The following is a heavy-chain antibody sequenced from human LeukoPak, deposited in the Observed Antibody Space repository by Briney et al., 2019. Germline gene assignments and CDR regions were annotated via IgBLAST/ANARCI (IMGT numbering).Heavy chain of an antibody. Sequence: GGSLRLSCAASGFTFDDYGMSWVRQAPGKGLEWVSGINWNGGSTGYADSVKGRFTISRDNAKNSLYLQVNSLRAEDTALYYRARGSSGYYDEHDCWGQGTLVTVSS. CDR2: INWNGGST. D-gene: IGHD3-22*01. CDR1: GFTFDDYG. V-gene: IGHV3-20*04. J-gene: IGHJ4*02. CDR3: ARGSSGYYDEHDC.